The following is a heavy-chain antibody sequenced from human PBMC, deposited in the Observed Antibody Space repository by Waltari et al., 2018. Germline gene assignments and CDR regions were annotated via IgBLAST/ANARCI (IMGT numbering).Heavy chain of an antibody. J-gene: IGHJ4*02. CDR2: IGSGGTT. CDR1: GFTFNKYA. Sequence: EVQLLESGGGLVQPGGSLGLSWAASGFTFNKYAMPWVRQAPGKGLEWVSGIGSGGTTFYADSVKGQFTISRDNSKNTLYLQMNNLRAGDTAVYFCAKAGMATGTTRSYFDYWGQGALVTVSS. D-gene: IGHD1-1*01. V-gene: IGHV3-23*01. CDR3: AKAGMATGTTRSYFDY.